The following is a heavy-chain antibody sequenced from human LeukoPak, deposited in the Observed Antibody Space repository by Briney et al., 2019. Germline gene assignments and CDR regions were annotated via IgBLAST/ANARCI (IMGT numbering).Heavy chain of an antibody. CDR2: INPNSGGT. CDR3: ARALGVGATLDY. D-gene: IGHD1-26*01. J-gene: IGHJ4*02. Sequence: ASVKVSCKASGYTFTGYYMHWVRQAPGQGLEWVGWINPNSGGTNYAQKFQGRVTMTRDTSISTAYMELSRLRSDDTAVYYCARALGVGATLDYWGQGTLVTVSS. CDR1: GYTFTGYY. V-gene: IGHV1-2*02.